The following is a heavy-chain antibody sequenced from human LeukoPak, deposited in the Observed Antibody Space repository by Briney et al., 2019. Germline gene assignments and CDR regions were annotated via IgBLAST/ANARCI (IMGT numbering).Heavy chain of an antibody. Sequence: PSETLSLTCTVSGGSISSYYWSWIRQPPGKGLEWIGYIYYSGSTNYNPPLKSRVTISVDTSKNQFSLKLSSVTAADTAVYYCARHESAMATPDYWGQGTLVTVSS. CDR3: ARHESAMATPDY. CDR1: GGSISSYY. J-gene: IGHJ4*02. CDR2: IYYSGST. D-gene: IGHD5-24*01. V-gene: IGHV4-59*08.